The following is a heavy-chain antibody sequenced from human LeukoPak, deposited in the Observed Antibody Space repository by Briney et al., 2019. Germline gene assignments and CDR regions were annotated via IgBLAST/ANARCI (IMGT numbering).Heavy chain of an antibody. CDR2: FDPEDGET. J-gene: IGHJ4*02. Sequence: ASVKVSCKVSGYTLTELSMHCVRRAPGKGLEWMGGFDPEDGETIYAQKFQGRVTMTEDTSTDTAYMELSSLRSEDTAVYYCATSEPPRESYEAFDYWGQGTLVTVSS. CDR3: ATSEPPRESYEAFDY. D-gene: IGHD1-26*01. V-gene: IGHV1-24*01. CDR1: GYTLTELS.